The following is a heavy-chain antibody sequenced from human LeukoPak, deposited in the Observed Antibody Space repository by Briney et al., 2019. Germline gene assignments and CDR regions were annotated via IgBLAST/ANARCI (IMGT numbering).Heavy chain of an antibody. V-gene: IGHV3-64*01. CDR2: ISSNGGST. CDR3: ARTPTGRYSDY. CDR1: GFTFSTYA. Sequence: GGSLRLSCAASGFTFSTYAMHWVRQAPGKGLEYVSAISSNGGSTNYANSVKGRFTISRDNSNNTLYLLMGSLRAEDMAVYYCARTPTGRYSDYWGQGTLVTVSS. D-gene: IGHD2-21*01. J-gene: IGHJ4*02.